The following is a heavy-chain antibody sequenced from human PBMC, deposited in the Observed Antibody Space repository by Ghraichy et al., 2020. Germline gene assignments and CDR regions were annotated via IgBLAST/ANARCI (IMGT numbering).Heavy chain of an antibody. J-gene: IGHJ4*02. CDR2: INSDGSST. D-gene: IGHD2-15*01. V-gene: IGHV3-74*01. CDR1: GFTFSSYW. Sequence: GESLNISCAASGFTFSSYWMHWVRQAPGKGLVWVSRINSDGSSTSYADSVKGRFTISRDNAKNTLYLQMNSLRAEDTAVYYCARESELDIVVVVAALDYWGQGTLVTVSS. CDR3: ARESELDIVVVVAALDY.